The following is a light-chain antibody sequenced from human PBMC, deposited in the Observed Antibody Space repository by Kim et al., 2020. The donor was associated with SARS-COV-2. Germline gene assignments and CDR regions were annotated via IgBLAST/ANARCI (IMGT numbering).Light chain of an antibody. V-gene: IGKV3-15*01. CDR1: QSVSSN. J-gene: IGKJ4*01. CDR3: QQYNNWPLP. Sequence: EIVMTQSPATLSVSPGERATLSCRASQSVSSNLAWYQQKPGQAPRLLIYGASTRATGIPARFSGSGSGTEFTLTINSLQSEDFAVYYCQQYNNWPLPFGGGTKVDIK. CDR2: GAS.